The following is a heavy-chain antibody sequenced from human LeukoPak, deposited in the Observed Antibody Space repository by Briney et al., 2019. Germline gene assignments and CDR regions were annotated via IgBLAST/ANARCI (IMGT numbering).Heavy chain of an antibody. D-gene: IGHD3-22*01. CDR2: NRYDGSNK. CDR3: AKDQSGYDSSGYPYYFDY. Sequence: GGSLRLSCAASAFTFSSYGMHWVRQAPGKGLEWVAFNRYDGSNKYYADSVKGRFTISRDNSKNTLYLQMNSLRAEDTAVYYCAKDQSGYDSSGYPYYFDYWGQGTLVTVSS. CDR1: AFTFSSYG. V-gene: IGHV3-30*02. J-gene: IGHJ4*02.